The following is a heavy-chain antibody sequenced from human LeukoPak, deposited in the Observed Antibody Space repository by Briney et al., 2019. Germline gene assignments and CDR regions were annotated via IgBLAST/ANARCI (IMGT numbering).Heavy chain of an antibody. CDR1: GALIGNYY. D-gene: IGHD2-2*02. CDR3: VGVVPAAVPAFNWFDP. CDR2: IFYTGLA. J-gene: IGHJ5*02. Sequence: SETLSLTCTVSGALIGNYYWTCIRQPPGKGLEWIGYIFYTGLAHNNPSLKGRVTMSVEPSKSQFSLRLTSVTAADTAVYFCVGVVPAAVPAFNWFDPWGQGILVTVSS. V-gene: IGHV4-59*03.